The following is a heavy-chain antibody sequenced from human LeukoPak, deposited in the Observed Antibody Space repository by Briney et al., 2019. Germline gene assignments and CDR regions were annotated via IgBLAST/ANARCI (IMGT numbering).Heavy chain of an antibody. CDR2: IIPIFGTA. Sequence: SVKVSCKACGGTFSSYAISWVRQAPGQGLEWMGGIIPIFGTANYAQKFQGRVTITADESTSTAYMELSSLRSEDTAVYYCARVGRYCSSTSCYNNWFDPWGQGTLVTVSS. V-gene: IGHV1-69*13. D-gene: IGHD2-2*02. J-gene: IGHJ5*02. CDR3: ARVGRYCSSTSCYNNWFDP. CDR1: GGTFSSYA.